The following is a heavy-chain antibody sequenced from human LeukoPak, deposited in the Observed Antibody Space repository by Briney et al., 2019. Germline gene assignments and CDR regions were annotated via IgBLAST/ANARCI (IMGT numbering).Heavy chain of an antibody. CDR3: AREAVHFDY. D-gene: IGHD6-6*01. V-gene: IGHV4-59*01. CDR1: GGSISSYY. CDR2: IYYSGST. Sequence: SETLSLTCTVSGGSISSYYWSWIRQPPGKGLEWIGYIYYSGSTNYNPSLKSRVTISVDTSKNQFSLELSSVTAADTAVYYCAREAVHFDYWGQGTLVTVSS. J-gene: IGHJ4*02.